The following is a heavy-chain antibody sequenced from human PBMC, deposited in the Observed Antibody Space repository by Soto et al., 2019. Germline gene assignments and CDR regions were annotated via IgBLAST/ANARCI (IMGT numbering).Heavy chain of an antibody. CDR1: GGFVSSGSYY. Sequence: QVQLQQWGAGLLKPSETLSLTCAVYGGFVSSGSYYWSWIRQPPGKGLEWIGEMSHSGGTHFNPSLKIRVTISVDTSKTQFSLQMSSVTAADTALYYCARVERGTATTVVDAFDIWGPGTMVTVSS. D-gene: IGHD1-1*01. V-gene: IGHV4-34*01. J-gene: IGHJ3*02. CDR2: MSHSGGT. CDR3: ARVERGTATTVVDAFDI.